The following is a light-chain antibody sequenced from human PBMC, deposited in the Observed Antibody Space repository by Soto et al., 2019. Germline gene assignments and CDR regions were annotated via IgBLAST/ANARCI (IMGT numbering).Light chain of an antibody. CDR1: QSVGTS. CDR3: QHHFIWPPFA. Sequence: IVMTQSPATLSVSPGESATLSCRASQSVGTSLAWYQHKPGQAPRLLIYHASTRATAVPARFSGSGSGTEFTLTISSLQSEDFAVYYCQHHFIWPPFAFGQGTKLEI. CDR2: HAS. V-gene: IGKV3-15*01. J-gene: IGKJ2*01.